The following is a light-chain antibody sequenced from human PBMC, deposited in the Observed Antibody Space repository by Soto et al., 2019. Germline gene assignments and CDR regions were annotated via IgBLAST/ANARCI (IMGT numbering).Light chain of an antibody. CDR2: DAS. Sequence: MEITHSPSAVSVSVGHRVAIACRDSQSISSWLAWYQQKPGKAPKLLIYDASSLESGVPSRFSGSGSGTEFTLTISSLQTDDFATYYCQQYNTFSTFGQGTKVDIK. V-gene: IGKV1-5*01. CDR3: QQYNTFST. J-gene: IGKJ1*01. CDR1: QSISSW.